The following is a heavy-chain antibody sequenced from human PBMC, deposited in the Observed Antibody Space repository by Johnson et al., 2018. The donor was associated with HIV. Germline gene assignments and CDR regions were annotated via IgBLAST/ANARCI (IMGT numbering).Heavy chain of an antibody. D-gene: IGHD6-6*01. CDR2: ISYDGGNK. Sequence: QVQLVESGGGLVQPGGSLRLSCAASGFTVSSNYMSWVRQAPGKGLEWVAVISYDGGNKYYADSVKGRFTISRDNSKNTLYLQMNSLRAEDTAVYYCAKGPNGQLDDAFDIWGQGTMVTVSS. V-gene: IGHV3-30*18. J-gene: IGHJ3*02. CDR3: AKGPNGQLDDAFDI. CDR1: GFTVSSNY.